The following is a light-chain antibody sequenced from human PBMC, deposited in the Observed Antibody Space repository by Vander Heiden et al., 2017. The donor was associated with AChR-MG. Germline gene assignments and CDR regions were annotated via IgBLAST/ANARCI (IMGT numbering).Light chain of an antibody. CDR1: LSVSSTY. Sequence: VLTQSPGTFSLSPGSIVTLSSRASLSVSSTYLAWYQQRPGQATSFLIEGTSSRATGITDRFSGSMSGTDFTLTISRLEPEDFAVYDCQQYGTAPFTCGGGSKVEIK. J-gene: IGKJ4*01. CDR2: GTS. V-gene: IGKV3-20*01. CDR3: QQYGTAPFT.